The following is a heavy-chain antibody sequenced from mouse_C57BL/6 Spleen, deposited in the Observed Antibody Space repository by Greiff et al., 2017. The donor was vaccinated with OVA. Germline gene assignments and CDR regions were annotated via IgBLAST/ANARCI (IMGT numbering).Heavy chain of an antibody. CDR2: IDPNSGGT. CDR1: GYTFTSYW. Sequence: QVQLKQPGAELVKPGASVKLSCKASGYTFTSYWMHWVKQRPGRGLEWIGRIDPNSGGTKYNEKFKSKATLTVDKPSSTAYMRLSSLTSEDSAVYYCAREGHYYAMDYWGQGTSVTVSS. V-gene: IGHV1-72*01. J-gene: IGHJ4*01. CDR3: AREGHYYAMDY.